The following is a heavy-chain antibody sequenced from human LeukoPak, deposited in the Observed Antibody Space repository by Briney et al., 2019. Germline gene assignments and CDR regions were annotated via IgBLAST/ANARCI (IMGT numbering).Heavy chain of an antibody. CDR3: ARTGSTVTMLYPFDH. D-gene: IGHD4-17*01. CDR1: GGSISSSTYY. CDR2: MYYSGST. V-gene: IGHV4-39*01. J-gene: IGHJ4*02. Sequence: SETLSLTCTVSGGSISSSTYYWGWIRQPPGKGLEWIGSMYYSGSTYYNSSLKSRVTMFVDTSKNQFSLKLISVTAADTAVYYCARTGSTVTMLYPFDHWGQGTLVTVSS.